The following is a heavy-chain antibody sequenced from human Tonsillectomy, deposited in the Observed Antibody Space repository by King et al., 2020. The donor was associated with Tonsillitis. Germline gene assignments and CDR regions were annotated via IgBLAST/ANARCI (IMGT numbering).Heavy chain of an antibody. CDR3: ARKNGGYDYDY. CDR2: ISSDSSYT. V-gene: IGHV3-11*05. Sequence: QVQLVESGGGLVKPGGSLRLSCAASGFSFRDFYMSWIRRAPGKGLEWISYISSDSSYTTYADSVKGRFTISRDNAKNSLYLQMNSLRAEDTAVYYCARKNGGYDYDYWGQGTLVTVSS. J-gene: IGHJ4*02. CDR1: GFSFRDFY. D-gene: IGHD5-12*01.